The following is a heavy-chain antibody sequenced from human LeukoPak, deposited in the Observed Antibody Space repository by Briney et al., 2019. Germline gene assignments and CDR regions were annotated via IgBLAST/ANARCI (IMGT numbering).Heavy chain of an antibody. CDR1: GGSFSGYY. J-gene: IGHJ4*02. CDR2: IYQTGTT. D-gene: IGHD2/OR15-2a*01. V-gene: IGHV4-34*01. CDR3: AREELGGQRGIDY. Sequence: SETLSLTCGVYGGSFSGYYWSWVRQPPGKGLEWIGEIYQTGTTNYNPSLRSRVAMSVDKSKNQFSLNLRSVTAADTAVYYCAREELGGQRGIDYWGQGTLVTVSS.